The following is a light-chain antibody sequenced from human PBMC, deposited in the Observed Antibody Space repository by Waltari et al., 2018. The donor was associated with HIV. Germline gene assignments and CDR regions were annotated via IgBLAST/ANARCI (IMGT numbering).Light chain of an antibody. CDR1: QSVLFSSNNKDF. CDR2: GAS. Sequence: DIVMTQSPDSLAVSLAERATINCKSSQSVLFSSNNKDFLAWYQQKPGQPPKLLIYGASTRQSGVPDRFSGSGSGTDFTLTISSLQAEDVAVYYCQQYYSTPYTFGQGTKVEIK. CDR3: QQYYSTPYT. V-gene: IGKV4-1*01. J-gene: IGKJ2*01.